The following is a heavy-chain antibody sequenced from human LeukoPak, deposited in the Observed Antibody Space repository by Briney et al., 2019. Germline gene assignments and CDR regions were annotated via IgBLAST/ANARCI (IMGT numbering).Heavy chain of an antibody. J-gene: IGHJ4*02. CDR3: ARRPQVNYDFWSGVGTGYFDY. CDR2: IYYSGST. V-gene: IGHV4-39*07. CDR1: GGSISSSSYY. D-gene: IGHD3-3*01. Sequence: PSETLSLTCTVSGGSISSSSYYWGWIRQPPGKGLEWIGSIYYSGSTYYNPSLKSRVTISVDTSKNQFSLKLSSVTAADTAVNYCARRPQVNYDFWSGVGTGYFDYWGQGALVTVSS.